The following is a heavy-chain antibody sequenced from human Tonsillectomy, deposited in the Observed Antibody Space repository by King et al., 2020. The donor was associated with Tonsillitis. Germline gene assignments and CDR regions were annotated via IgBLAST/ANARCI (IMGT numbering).Heavy chain of an antibody. CDR3: VKGGEGYYYYDSSGPFDY. CDR2: ISSYGGST. D-gene: IGHD3-22*01. J-gene: IGHJ4*02. V-gene: IGHV3-64D*06. CDR1: GFTFSSHS. Sequence: EVQLVESGGGLVQRGGSLRLSCSASGFTFSSHSMHWVRQAPGKGLEYLSAISSYGGSTYYADSVKGRFTISRDNSKNTLYLQMTSLRAEDTAVYYCVKGGEGYYYYDSSGPFDYWGQGTLVTVSS.